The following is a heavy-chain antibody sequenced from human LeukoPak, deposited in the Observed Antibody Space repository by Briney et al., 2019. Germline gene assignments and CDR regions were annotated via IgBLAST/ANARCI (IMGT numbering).Heavy chain of an antibody. CDR3: AAGRPYSRLDY. V-gene: IGHV1-24*01. CDR2: FDVIDSET. Sequence: GASVKDSCTVSGSSLSELYLYWVRQAPGKGLEWMGGFDVIDSETFYAQKFQGRVTMTEDSSTDTAYMELRSLTSDDTALYYCAAGRPYSRLDYWGQGTLVTVSS. D-gene: IGHD5-18*01. J-gene: IGHJ4*02. CDR1: GSSLSELY.